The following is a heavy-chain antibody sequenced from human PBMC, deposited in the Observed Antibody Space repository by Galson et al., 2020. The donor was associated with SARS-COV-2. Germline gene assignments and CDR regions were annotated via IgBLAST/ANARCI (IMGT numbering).Heavy chain of an antibody. CDR1: GFTFSSYE. V-gene: IGHV3-48*03. D-gene: IGHD3-10*01. CDR2: ISSSGSTI. Sequence: GGSLRLSCAASGFTFSSYEMNWVRQAPGKGLEWVSYISSSGSTIYYADSVKGRFTISRDNAKNSLYLQMNSRRAEDKAVYYCASSGSYWGYYVMDVWGQGTTVTGSS. J-gene: IGHJ6*02. CDR3: ASSGSYWGYYVMDV.